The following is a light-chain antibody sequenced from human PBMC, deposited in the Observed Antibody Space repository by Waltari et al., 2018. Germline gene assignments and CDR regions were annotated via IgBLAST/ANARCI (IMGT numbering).Light chain of an antibody. CDR2: EVT. CDR3: SSYAGSTYYV. J-gene: IGLJ1*01. V-gene: IGLV2-8*01. Sequence: QSALTQPPSASGSPGQSVTISCPGASSDVGSYTYVSWYQHHPGKAPKLLIYEVTKRPSGVPDRFSGSKSGNTASLTVSGLLAEDEADYYCSSYAGSTYYVFGTGTKVAVL. CDR1: SSDVGSYTY.